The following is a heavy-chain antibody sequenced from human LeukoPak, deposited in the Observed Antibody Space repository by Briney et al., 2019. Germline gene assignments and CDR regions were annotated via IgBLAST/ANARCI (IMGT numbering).Heavy chain of an antibody. D-gene: IGHD4-17*01. CDR3: AKISHDYGDSADY. CDR2: IRYDGSNK. J-gene: IGHJ4*02. Sequence: PGGSLRLSCAASGFTFSSYDMHWVRQAPGKGLEWVAFIRYDGSNKYYADSVKGRFTISRDNAKNSLYLQMNSLRAEDTAMYYCAKISHDYGDSADYWGQGTLVTVSS. CDR1: GFTFSSYD. V-gene: IGHV3-30*02.